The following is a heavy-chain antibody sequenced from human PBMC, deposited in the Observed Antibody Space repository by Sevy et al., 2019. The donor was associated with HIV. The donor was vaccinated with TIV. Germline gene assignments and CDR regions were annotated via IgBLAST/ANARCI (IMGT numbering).Heavy chain of an antibody. CDR1: GFTFSDYY. V-gene: IGHV3-21*01. D-gene: IGHD2-2*01. CDR3: ARDGGCSSTSCLLYFDS. CDR2: ISGRSSYI. Sequence: GGSLRLSCAASGFTFSDYYMNWVRQAPGKGLEWVSSISGRSSYIHYADSVRVRFTISRDNAKKSLNLQMNSLRADDTAVYFCARDGGCSSTSCLLYFDSWGQGALVTVSS. J-gene: IGHJ4*02.